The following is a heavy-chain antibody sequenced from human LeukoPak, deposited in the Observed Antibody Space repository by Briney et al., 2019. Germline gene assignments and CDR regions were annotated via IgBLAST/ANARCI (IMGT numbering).Heavy chain of an antibody. J-gene: IGHJ4*02. Sequence: GGSLRLSCAASGFTFSSYEMNWVRQAPGKGLEWVSYISSSGSTIYYADSVKGRFTISRDNAKNSLYLQMNSLRAGDTAVYYCARVPISTTSYHNDYWGQGTLVTVSS. CDR2: ISSSGSTI. CDR3: ARVPISTTSYHNDY. CDR1: GFTFSSYE. D-gene: IGHD2-2*01. V-gene: IGHV3-48*03.